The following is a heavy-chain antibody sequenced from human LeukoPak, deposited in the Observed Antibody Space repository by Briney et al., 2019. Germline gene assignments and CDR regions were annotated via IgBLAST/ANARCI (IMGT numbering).Heavy chain of an antibody. CDR1: GFTVSSNF. V-gene: IGHV3-53*01. Sequence: GGSLRLSCAASGFTVSSNFMTWVRQAPGKGLEWVSVLYSGGSIYYADSVKGRFTISRDNSKNTLYRQMNSLRAEDTAVYFCARGPGDQHFDKWGQGTLVTVSS. CDR2: LYSGGSI. CDR3: ARGPGDQHFDK. D-gene: IGHD2-2*01. J-gene: IGHJ4*02.